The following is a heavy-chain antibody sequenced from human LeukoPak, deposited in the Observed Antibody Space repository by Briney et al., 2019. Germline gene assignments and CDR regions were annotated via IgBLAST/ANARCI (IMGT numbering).Heavy chain of an antibody. V-gene: IGHV4-4*09. J-gene: IGHJ4*02. CDR2: IYSSGTT. D-gene: IGHD1-1*01. CDR3: ARRISSWNVYIDK. Sequence: SETLSLTCNVSGGSLSGYYWSWIRQTPGKGLEWIGYIYSSGTTNYNRSLQSRVIISLDTPKNQFSLSVTSVTAADTAMYFCARRISSWNVYIDKWGQGIQVTVSS. CDR1: GGSLSGYY.